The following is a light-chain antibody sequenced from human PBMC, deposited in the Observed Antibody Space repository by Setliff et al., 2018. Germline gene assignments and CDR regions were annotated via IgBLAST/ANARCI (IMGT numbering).Light chain of an antibody. J-gene: IGLJ3*02. CDR1: SSDIGSYNL. V-gene: IGLV2-14*02. CDR3: ASYTNSPYLDWL. Sequence: QSALTQPASVSGSPGQSITISCTGTSSDIGSYNLVSWYQQLPGKAPKLIIYDVSFRPSGASNRFSASKSGNTASLTIFGLQAEDEGDYYCASYTNSPYLDWLFGGGTKVTVL. CDR2: DVS.